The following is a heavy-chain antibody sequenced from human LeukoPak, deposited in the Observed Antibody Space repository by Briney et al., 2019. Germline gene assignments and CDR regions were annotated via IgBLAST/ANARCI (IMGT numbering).Heavy chain of an antibody. CDR1: GFIFSSYE. D-gene: IGHD1-26*01. Sequence: GGSLRLSCAASGFIFSSYEMNWVRQAPGKGLEWVSAISGSGGSTYYADSVKGRFTLSRDNSKNTLYLQMNSLRAEDTAVYYCAKDNGGSYYLHYYYYMDVWGKGTTVTVSS. J-gene: IGHJ6*03. V-gene: IGHV3-23*01. CDR2: ISGSGGST. CDR3: AKDNGGSYYLHYYYYMDV.